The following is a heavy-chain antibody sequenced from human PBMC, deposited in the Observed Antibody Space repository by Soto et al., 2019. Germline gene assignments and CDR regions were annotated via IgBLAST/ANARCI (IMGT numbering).Heavy chain of an antibody. V-gene: IGHV4-61*01. CDR2: IYYSGST. D-gene: IGHD6-19*01. CDR3: AREGIAVAGTVDY. CDR1: GGSVSSGSYY. J-gene: IGHJ4*02. Sequence: QVQLQESGPGLVKPSETLSLTCTVSGGSVSSGSYYWSWIRQPPGKGLEWIGYIYYSGSTNYNPSLKSRVTISVDTSKNQFSLKLSSVTAADTAVYYCAREGIAVAGTVDYWGQGTLVTVSS.